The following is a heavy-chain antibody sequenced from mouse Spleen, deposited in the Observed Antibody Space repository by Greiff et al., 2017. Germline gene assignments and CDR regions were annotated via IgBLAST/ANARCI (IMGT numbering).Heavy chain of an antibody. J-gene: IGHJ3*01. CDR2: ISYDGSN. D-gene: IGHD3-2*02. V-gene: IGHV3-6*01. CDR1: GYSITSGYY. CDR3: ARIDSSGFFWFAY. Sequence: EVKLQESGPGLVKPSQSLSLTCSVTGYSITSGYYWNWIRQFPGNKLEWMGYISYDGSNNYNPSLKNRISITRDTSKNQFFLKLNSVTTEDTATYYCARIDSSGFFWFAYWGQGTLVTVSA.